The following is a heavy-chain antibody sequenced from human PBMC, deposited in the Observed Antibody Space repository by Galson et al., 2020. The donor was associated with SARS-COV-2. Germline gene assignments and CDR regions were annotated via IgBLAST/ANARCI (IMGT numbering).Heavy chain of an antibody. CDR1: GGSISSGGYY. CDR3: ARTRIAVGWGFDY. D-gene: IGHD6-19*01. V-gene: IGHV4-31*03. J-gene: IGHJ4*02. CDR2: IYYSGST. Sequence: SETLSLTCTVSGGSISSGGYYWSWFRQHPGKGLEWIGYIYYSGSTYYNPSLKSRVTISVDTSKNQFSLKLSSVTAADTAVYYCARTRIAVGWGFDYWGQGTLVTVSS.